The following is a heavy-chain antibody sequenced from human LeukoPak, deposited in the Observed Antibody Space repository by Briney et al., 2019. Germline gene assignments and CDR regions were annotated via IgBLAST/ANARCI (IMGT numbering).Heavy chain of an antibody. J-gene: IGHJ4*02. D-gene: IGHD6-19*01. Sequence: GGTLRLSCAASGFTTGTYWMSWVRQAPGEGLEWVANIKQDGSEKYYVDSVRGRFTISRDNAKNSLYLQMNSLRAEDTAVYYCARDRGSSGWYEFDYWGQGTLVTVSS. CDR2: IKQDGSEK. CDR3: ARDRGSSGWYEFDY. CDR1: GFTTGTYW. V-gene: IGHV3-7*01.